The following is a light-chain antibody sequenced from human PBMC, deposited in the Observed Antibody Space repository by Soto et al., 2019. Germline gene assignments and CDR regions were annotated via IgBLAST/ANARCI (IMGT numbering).Light chain of an antibody. CDR1: QSVTSN. Sequence: DIVMPQSPATLSVSPGEGVTLSCRASQSVTSNLAWYQHKPGQAPRLLIYGTTNRATGIPDRFSGSGSGTDFTLTISRLEPEDFAVYYCQQYGSSLWTFGQGTKVDIK. CDR2: GTT. J-gene: IGKJ1*01. V-gene: IGKV3-20*01. CDR3: QQYGSSLWT.